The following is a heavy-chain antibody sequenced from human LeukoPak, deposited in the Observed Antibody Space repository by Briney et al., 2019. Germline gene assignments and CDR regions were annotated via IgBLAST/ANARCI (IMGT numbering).Heavy chain of an antibody. CDR1: GGSISSYY. J-gene: IGHJ6*03. Sequence: SETLSLTCTVSGGSISSYYWSWIRQPPGKGLEWIGYIYYSGSTNYNPSLKSRVTISVDTSKNQFSLKLSSVTAADTAVYYCARGVTYYYYMDVWGKGTTVTVSS. V-gene: IGHV4-59*08. CDR3: ARGVTYYYYMDV. CDR2: IYYSGST.